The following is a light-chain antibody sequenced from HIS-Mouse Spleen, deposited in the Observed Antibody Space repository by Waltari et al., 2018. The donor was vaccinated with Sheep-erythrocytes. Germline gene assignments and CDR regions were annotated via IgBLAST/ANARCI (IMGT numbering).Light chain of an antibody. V-gene: IGLV2-23*01. CDR1: SSDVGSYNL. J-gene: IGLJ3*02. Sequence: QSALTQPASVSGSPGQSITISCTGTSSDVGSYNLVSWYQQHPGKAPKLMIYEGSKRPSGVSNRFSCSKSGNKASLTISGLQAEDEADYYCCSYAGSSTPWVFGGGTKLTVL. CDR2: EGS. CDR3: CSYAGSSTPWV.